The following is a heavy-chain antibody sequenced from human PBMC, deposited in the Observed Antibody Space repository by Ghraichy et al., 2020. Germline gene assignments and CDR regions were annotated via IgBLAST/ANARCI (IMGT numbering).Heavy chain of an antibody. D-gene: IGHD2-2*01. J-gene: IGHJ4*02. CDR3: ARFCFGSRCPDY. CDR1: GDSISNYY. V-gene: IGHV4-59*01. Sequence: SETLSLTCTVSGDSISNYYWTWIRQPPGKGLEWIGYVYFTGSTKYNPSLKSRVTISMDTSKNQFSLRLSSVTAADTAFYYCARFCFGSRCPDYWGQGTLVTVSS. CDR2: VYFTGST.